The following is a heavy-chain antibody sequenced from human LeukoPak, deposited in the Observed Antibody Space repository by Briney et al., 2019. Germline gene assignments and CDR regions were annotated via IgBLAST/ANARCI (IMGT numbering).Heavy chain of an antibody. Sequence: GGSLRLSCAASGFTLSSYSMNWVRQAPGKGLEWVSYISSSSDLMSYVASVKGRFTVSRDNAKNSLFLQMNSLRDEDTAVYYCARVLRGLYNLGDWGQGTLVTVSS. D-gene: IGHD3-10*01. CDR1: GFTLSSYS. CDR3: ARVLRGLYNLGD. J-gene: IGHJ4*02. CDR2: ISSSSDLM. V-gene: IGHV3-48*02.